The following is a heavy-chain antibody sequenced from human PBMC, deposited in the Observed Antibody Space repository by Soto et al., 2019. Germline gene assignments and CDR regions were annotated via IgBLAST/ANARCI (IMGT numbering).Heavy chain of an antibody. CDR1: GGTFSSYA. V-gene: IGHV1-69*01. CDR2: IIPIFGTA. J-gene: IGHJ6*02. CDR3: ARDGGRWLQLSYGTYYYSGMDV. Sequence: QVQLVQSGAEVKKPGSSVKVSCKASGGTFSSYAISWVRQAPGQGLEWMGGIIPIFGTANYEQKFQGRVTITADESTSTAYMELRSLRSEDTAVYYCARDGGRWLQLSYGTYYYSGMDVWGQGTTVTVSS. D-gene: IGHD5-12*01.